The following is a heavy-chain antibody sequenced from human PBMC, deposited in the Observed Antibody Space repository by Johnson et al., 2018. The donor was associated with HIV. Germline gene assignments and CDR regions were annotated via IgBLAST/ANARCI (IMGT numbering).Heavy chain of an antibody. V-gene: IGHV3-66*01. D-gene: IGHD3-22*01. CDR2: IYSGGST. CDR3: ARDLHDSSGYYYEGDAFDI. J-gene: IGHJ3*02. CDR1: GFTVSSNY. Sequence: VQLVESGGGLVQPGGSLRLSCAASGFTVSSNYMSWVRQAPGKGLEWVSVIYSGGSTYYADSAKGRFTISRDNAKNSLYLQMNSLRAEDTAVYYCARDLHDSSGYYYEGDAFDIWGQGTMVTVSS.